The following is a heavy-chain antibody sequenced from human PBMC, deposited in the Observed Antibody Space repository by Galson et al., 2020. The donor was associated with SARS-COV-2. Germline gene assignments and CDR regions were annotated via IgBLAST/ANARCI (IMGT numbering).Heavy chain of an antibody. Sequence: SEPLSLTCTVSGGSTSSSSDYWGRTRQPPVKGREWNGRIYYSRSTYYNPSLKSRVTISVDTSKNQFSLKLSSVTAADTAVYYCASGGSITMIVVVITTHFDYGCQGTLVIVSS. V-gene: IGHV4-39*07. D-gene: IGHD3-22*01. CDR2: IYYSRST. J-gene: IGHJ4*02. CDR1: GGSTSSSSDY. CDR3: ASGGSITMIVVVITTHFDY.